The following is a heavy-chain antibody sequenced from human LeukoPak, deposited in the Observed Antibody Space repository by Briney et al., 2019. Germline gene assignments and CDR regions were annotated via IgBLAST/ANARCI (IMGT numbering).Heavy chain of an antibody. CDR2: IIPNTGGK. V-gene: IGHV1-2*02. Sequence: ASVKVSCKASGYTFIGYSMHWVRQAPGQGLEWMGWIIPNTGGKNYAQNFQGRVTMTWDTSITTAFMELTSLKSDDTAVYYCVVPNPRTTGTTPCYYYDYIDVWGKGTTVTVSS. CDR1: GYTFIGYS. J-gene: IGHJ6*03. CDR3: VVPNPRTTGTTPCYYYDYIDV. D-gene: IGHD1-1*01.